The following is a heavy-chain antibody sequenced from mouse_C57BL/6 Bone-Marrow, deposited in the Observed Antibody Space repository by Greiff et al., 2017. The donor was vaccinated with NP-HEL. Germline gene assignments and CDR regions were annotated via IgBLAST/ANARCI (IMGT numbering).Heavy chain of an antibody. CDR3: ARGSSLAWFAY. Sequence: DVKLVESGGGLVKPGGSLKLSCAASGFTFSSYAMSWVRQTPEKRLEWVATISDGGSYTYYPDNVKGRFTISRDNAKNNLYLQMSHLKSEDTAMYYCARGSSLAWFAYWGQGTLVTVSA. CDR2: ISDGGSYT. J-gene: IGHJ3*01. CDR1: GFTFSSYA. D-gene: IGHD1-1*01. V-gene: IGHV5-4*03.